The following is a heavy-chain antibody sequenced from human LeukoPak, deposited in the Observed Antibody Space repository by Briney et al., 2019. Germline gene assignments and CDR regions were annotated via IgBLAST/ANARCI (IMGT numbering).Heavy chain of an antibody. V-gene: IGHV3-33*01. CDR3: ARELGAFLAARPYLFNY. D-gene: IGHD6-6*01. CDR2: IWYDGSNK. Sequence: GRSLRLSCAASGFTFSSYGMHWVRQAPGKGLEWVAVIWYDGSNKYYADSVKGRFTISRDNSKNTLYLQMNSLRAEDTAVYYCARELGAFLAARPYLFNYWGQGTLVTVSS. CDR1: GFTFSSYG. J-gene: IGHJ4*02.